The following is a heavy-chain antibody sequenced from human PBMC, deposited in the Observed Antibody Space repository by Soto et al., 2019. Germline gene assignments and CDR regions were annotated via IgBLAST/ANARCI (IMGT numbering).Heavy chain of an antibody. J-gene: IGHJ4*02. CDR3: XXMKXARRFDY. CDR1: GITFSSYA. CDR2: ISGSGGST. V-gene: IGHV3-23*01. D-gene: IGHD1-26*01. Sequence: EVQLLESGGGLVQPGGSLRLSCAASGITFSSYAMSWVCQAPGXGLEWVSTISGSGGSTYYADSVKGRFTISRDNXXXXXXXXXXXXXXXXXXXXXXXXMKXARRFDYWGQGTLVTVSS.